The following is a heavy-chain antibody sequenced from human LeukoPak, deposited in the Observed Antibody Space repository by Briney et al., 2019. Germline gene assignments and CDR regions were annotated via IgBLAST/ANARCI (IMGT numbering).Heavy chain of an antibody. CDR1: GYTFTGYY. CDR2: INPTGGST. Sequence: RRASVKVSCKASGYTFTGYYMHWVRQAPGQGLEWMGLINPTGGSTGYAQKFQGRVTMTRDMSTSTDYMELSSLRSEDTAIYYCARDNSVGDNAWWFDPWGQGTLVTVSS. CDR3: ARDNSVGDNAWWFDP. J-gene: IGHJ5*02. V-gene: IGHV1-46*01. D-gene: IGHD1-26*01.